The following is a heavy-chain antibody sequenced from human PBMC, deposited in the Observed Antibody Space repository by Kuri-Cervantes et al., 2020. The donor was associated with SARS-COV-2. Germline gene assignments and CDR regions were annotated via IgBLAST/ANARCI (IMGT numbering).Heavy chain of an antibody. Sequence: ASVKVSCKASGYTFTGYYMHWVRQAPGQGLEWMGWINPNSGGTNYAQKFQGRVTMTRDTSISTAHMELSRLGSDDTAVYYCATPRYCSGGSCYGLFDYWGQGTLVTVSS. V-gene: IGHV1-2*02. CDR3: ATPRYCSGGSCYGLFDY. D-gene: IGHD2-15*01. J-gene: IGHJ4*02. CDR2: INPNSGGT. CDR1: GYTFTGYY.